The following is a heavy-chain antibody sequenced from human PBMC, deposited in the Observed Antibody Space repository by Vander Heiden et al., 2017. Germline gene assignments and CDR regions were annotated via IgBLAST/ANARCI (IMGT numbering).Heavy chain of an antibody. J-gene: IGHJ4*02. Sequence: QVQLQQSGPGLVKPSQTPSVTCAIPGDSVSSNSAAWNWIRQSPSRGLEWLGRSYYRSRWYTEYAASVRSRITINPDTSKNQLSLQLNSVTPEDTAVYYCTRTGGGDYWGQGTLVTVSS. D-gene: IGHD2-15*01. CDR1: GDSVSSNSAA. V-gene: IGHV6-1*01. CDR2: SYYRSRWYT. CDR3: TRTGGGDY.